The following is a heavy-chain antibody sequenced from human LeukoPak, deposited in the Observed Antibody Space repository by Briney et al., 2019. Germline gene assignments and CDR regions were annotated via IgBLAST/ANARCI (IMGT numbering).Heavy chain of an antibody. Sequence: GGSLRLSCAASGFTVSSNYMSWVRQAPGKGLERVSVIYSGGSTYYADSVKGRFTISRDNSKNTLYLQMNSLRAEDTAVYYCARDRVPEVGGIDYWGQGTLVTVSS. J-gene: IGHJ4*02. V-gene: IGHV3-66*01. CDR2: IYSGGST. CDR3: ARDRVPEVGGIDY. CDR1: GFTVSSNY. D-gene: IGHD3-16*01.